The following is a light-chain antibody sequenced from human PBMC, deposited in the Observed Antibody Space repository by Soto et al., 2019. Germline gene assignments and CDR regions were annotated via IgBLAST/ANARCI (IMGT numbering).Light chain of an antibody. CDR1: QSISSW. Sequence: DIQMTQSPSTLSASVGDRVTITCRASQSISSWLAWYQQKPGKAPKLLIYKASSLESGVPSRFSGSGSGTEFTLTISSLLPDDFATYDCQHQGTFGQGTKVEIK. V-gene: IGKV1-5*03. J-gene: IGKJ1*01. CDR3: QHQGT. CDR2: KAS.